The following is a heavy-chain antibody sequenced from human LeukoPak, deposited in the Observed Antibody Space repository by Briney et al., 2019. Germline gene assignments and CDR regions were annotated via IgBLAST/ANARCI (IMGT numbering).Heavy chain of an antibody. CDR1: GFTFINYA. J-gene: IGHJ3*02. Sequence: HPGGSLRLSCAASGFTFINYAMTWVRQAPGKGLEWVSIISGNGGNSYYGDSVKGRFIISRDNSKNTLYLQMNSLRVEDTAVYYCAKVITWSTKPFDIWGQGTMVTVSS. CDR2: ISGNGGNS. D-gene: IGHD2-21*01. V-gene: IGHV3-23*01. CDR3: AKVITWSTKPFDI.